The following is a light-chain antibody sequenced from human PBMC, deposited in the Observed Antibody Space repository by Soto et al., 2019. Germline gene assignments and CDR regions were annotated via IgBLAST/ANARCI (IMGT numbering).Light chain of an antibody. J-gene: IGLJ3*02. CDR2: SDS. CDR3: AAWDDNLNAFV. V-gene: IGLV1-44*01. CDR1: TSNIASNP. Sequence: QSVVTQPPSASGTPGQRVTMSCAGTTSNIASNPVNWYQQLPGSAPKRLISSDSLRPSGVPDRFSGSKSGTSASLAIAGLQSEDEATYYCAAWDDNLNAFVFGGGTKLTVL.